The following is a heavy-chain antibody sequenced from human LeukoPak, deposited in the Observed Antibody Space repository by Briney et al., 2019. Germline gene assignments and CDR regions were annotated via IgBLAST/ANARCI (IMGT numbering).Heavy chain of an antibody. CDR1: VGSINSGNW. CDR3: ATAPILRGEGGEHYKYGMDV. V-gene: IGHV4-4*02. CDR2: IYHNGTP. J-gene: IGHJ6*02. Sequence: PSETLSLTCAVSVGSINSGNWWSWVRQSPGKGLEWIGEIYHNGTPNYNPSFKSRVTISADTFKNHFSLKMTSVTAADTAVYYCATAPILRGEGGEHYKYGMDVWGQGTTVIVSS. D-gene: IGHD2-2*02.